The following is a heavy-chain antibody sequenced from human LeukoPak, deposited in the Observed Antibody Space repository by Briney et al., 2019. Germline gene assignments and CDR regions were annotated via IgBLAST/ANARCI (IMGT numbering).Heavy chain of an antibody. J-gene: IGHJ5*02. Sequence: ASVKVSCKASGYTFTSYGINWVRQATGQGLEWMGWMNPNSGNTGYAQKFQGRVTMTRNTSISTAYMELSSLRSEDTAVYYCAAWFGELAGYWFDPWGQGTLVTVSS. V-gene: IGHV1-8*01. D-gene: IGHD3-10*01. CDR1: GYTFTSYG. CDR3: AAWFGELAGYWFDP. CDR2: MNPNSGNT.